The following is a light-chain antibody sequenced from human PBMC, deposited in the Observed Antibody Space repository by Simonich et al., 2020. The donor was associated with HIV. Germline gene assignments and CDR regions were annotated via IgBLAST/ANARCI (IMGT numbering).Light chain of an antibody. CDR3: VLYMGSGISV. J-gene: IGLJ3*02. Sequence: QTVVTQEPSFSVSPGGTVTLTCGLSSGSVSTSYYPTWYHQTPGQLPRTLIYSTNTRSSGVPDRFSGFILGNKAVISITGAQADDEGDYYCVLYMGSGISVFGGGTKLTVL. V-gene: IGLV8-61*01. CDR1: SGSVSTSYY. CDR2: STN.